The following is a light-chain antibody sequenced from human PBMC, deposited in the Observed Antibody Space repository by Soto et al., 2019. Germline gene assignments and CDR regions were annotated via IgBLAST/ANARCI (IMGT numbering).Light chain of an antibody. V-gene: IGKV1-5*03. J-gene: IGKJ1*01. CDR2: KAS. CDR3: QQYNSYSPT. CDR1: QSISVW. Sequence: IQMTQSPSTLSATVGDRVTITCRASQSISVWLAWYQQKAGKAPNLLIYKASRLESGVPSRFSGGGSETEFTLTISGLQPGDSATYYCQQYNSYSPTCGQGTKV.